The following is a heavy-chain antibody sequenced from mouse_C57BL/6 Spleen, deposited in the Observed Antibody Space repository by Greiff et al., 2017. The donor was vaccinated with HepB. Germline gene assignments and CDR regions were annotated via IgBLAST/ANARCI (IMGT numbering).Heavy chain of an antibody. V-gene: IGHV1-55*01. CDR1: GYTFTSYW. CDR3: ARWDDGYYGYYFDY. Sequence: QVQLQQSGAELVKPGASVKMSCKASGYTFTSYWITWVKQRPGQGLEWIGDIYPGSGSTNYNEKFKSKATLTVDTSSSTAYMQLSSLTSEDSAVYYCARWDDGYYGYYFDYWGQGTTLTVSS. CDR2: IYPGSGST. D-gene: IGHD2-3*01. J-gene: IGHJ2*01.